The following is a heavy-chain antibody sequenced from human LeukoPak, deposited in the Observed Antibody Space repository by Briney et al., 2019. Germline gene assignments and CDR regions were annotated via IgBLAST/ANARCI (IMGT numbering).Heavy chain of an antibody. V-gene: IGHV3-52*01. J-gene: IGHJ4*02. Sequence: GGSLRLSCAASGFTFSSSWMHWVCQAPEKGLEWVADIKCDGSEKYYVDFVKGRLTISRDNAKNSLYVQVNSLRAEDMTVYYCVRGGIGGTAPKFDYWGQGTLVTVSS. CDR1: GFTFSSSW. D-gene: IGHD1-1*01. CDR3: VRGGIGGTAPKFDY. CDR2: IKCDGSEK.